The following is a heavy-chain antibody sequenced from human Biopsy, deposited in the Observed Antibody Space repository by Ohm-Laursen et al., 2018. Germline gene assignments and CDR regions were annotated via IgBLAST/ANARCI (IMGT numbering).Heavy chain of an antibody. V-gene: IGHV4-59*01. Sequence: GTLSLTCTVSGGSISGYHWSWIRKSPGKGLEWLAYISYTGGITSNPSLNGRATMSLDPSKNQFSLRLIYVTAADTAAYYCARMPHFDYWGQGILVTVSS. J-gene: IGHJ4*02. CDR1: GGSISGYH. D-gene: IGHD2-2*01. CDR2: ISYTGGI. CDR3: ARMPHFDY.